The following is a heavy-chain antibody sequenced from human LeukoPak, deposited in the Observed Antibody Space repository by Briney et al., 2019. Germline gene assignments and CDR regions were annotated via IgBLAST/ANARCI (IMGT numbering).Heavy chain of an antibody. CDR1: GFIFSTYG. D-gene: IGHD5-24*01. Sequence: GGSLRLSCAASGFIFSTYGMHWVRQAPGKGLEWVAFIRNDGSDKYYAVSVKGRFTISRDNSKNTLYLQMNSLRAEDTALYYCARIGDDYNEYLDYWGQGTRVTVSS. CDR3: ARIGDDYNEYLDY. V-gene: IGHV3-30*02. CDR2: IRNDGSDK. J-gene: IGHJ4*02.